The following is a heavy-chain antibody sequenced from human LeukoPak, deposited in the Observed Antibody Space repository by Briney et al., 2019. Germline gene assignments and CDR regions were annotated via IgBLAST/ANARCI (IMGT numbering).Heavy chain of an antibody. J-gene: IGHJ6*03. CDR3: ARDALGNYYYYYMDV. CDR1: GFTFNNYN. V-gene: IGHV3-48*01. D-gene: IGHD7-27*01. CDR2: ISSSTSSTNTI. Sequence: GGSLRLSCAAAGFTFNNYNMNWVRQAPGKGLEWVSYISSSTSSTNTIYYADSVKGRFTISRDNAKNSLHLQMSSLRAEDTAVYYCARDALGNYYYYYMDVWGKGTTVTVSS.